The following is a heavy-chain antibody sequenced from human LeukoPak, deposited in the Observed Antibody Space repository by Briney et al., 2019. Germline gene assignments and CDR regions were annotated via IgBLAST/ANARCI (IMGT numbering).Heavy chain of an antibody. CDR1: GFIFSSYG. D-gene: IGHD6-19*01. V-gene: IGHV3-30*19. CDR2: IQYDGSNK. J-gene: IGHJ4*02. CDR3: ARILDSAWGELGY. Sequence: PGGSLRLSCVAPGFIFSSYGMHWVRQAPGKGLEWVAYIQYDGSNKQYADSVKGRFTISRDNSKNTLYLQMNSLRAEDTAVYYCARILDSAWGELGYWGQGTLVTVSS.